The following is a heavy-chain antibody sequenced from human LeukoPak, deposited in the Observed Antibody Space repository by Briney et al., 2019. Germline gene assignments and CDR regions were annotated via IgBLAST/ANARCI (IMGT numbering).Heavy chain of an antibody. CDR1: GCSFTSYW. Sequence: GESLKISCKGSGCSFTSYWIGWGRRMPGKGVEGMGIIYSGDSDTRYSPSFQGQVTISADKSISTAYLQWSSLKASDTAMYYCARPDYSNYFDYWGQGTLVTVSS. J-gene: IGHJ4*02. CDR2: IYSGDSDT. CDR3: ARPDYSNYFDY. D-gene: IGHD4-11*01. V-gene: IGHV5-51*01.